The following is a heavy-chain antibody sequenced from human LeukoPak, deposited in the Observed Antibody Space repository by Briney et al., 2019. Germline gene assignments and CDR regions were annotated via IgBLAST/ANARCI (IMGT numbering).Heavy chain of an antibody. V-gene: IGHV1-2*06. CDR3: ASRYSSSWAPFDY. CDR1: GYTFTSYY. Sequence: ASVNVSCTASGYTFTSYYMHWVRQAPGQGLEWMGRINPNSGGTNYAQKFQGRVTMTRDTSISTAYMELSRLRSDDTAVYYCASRYSSSWAPFDYWGQGTLVTVSS. D-gene: IGHD6-13*01. CDR2: INPNSGGT. J-gene: IGHJ4*02.